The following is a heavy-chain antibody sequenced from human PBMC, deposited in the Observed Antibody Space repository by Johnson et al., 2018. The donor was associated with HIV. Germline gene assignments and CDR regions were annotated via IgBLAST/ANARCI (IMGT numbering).Heavy chain of an antibody. CDR1: GFTFSSYA. CDR3: AREGALGAYDAFDI. D-gene: IGHD3-10*01. J-gene: IGHJ3*02. V-gene: IGHV3-30*04. CDR2: ISYDGSNK. Sequence: QVRLVESGGGVVQPGRSLRLSCAASGFTFSSYAMHWVRQAPGKGLEWVAVISYDGSNKYYADSVKVRFTISRDNSKNTLYLQMNSLRAEDTAVYYCAREGALGAYDAFDIWGQGTMVTVSS.